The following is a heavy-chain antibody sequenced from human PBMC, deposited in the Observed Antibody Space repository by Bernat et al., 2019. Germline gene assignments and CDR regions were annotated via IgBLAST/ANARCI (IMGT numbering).Heavy chain of an antibody. Sequence: QVQLVQSGAEVKKPGASVKVSCKASGYTFPSYYMHWVRQAPGQGLEWMGIINPSGGSTSYAQKLQGRVTMTRDTSTSTFYKELSSLRSEDTAVYYCARGRDRHKGAQWLVRRSFDYWGQGTLVTVSS. CDR3: ARGRDRHKGAQWLVRRSFDY. V-gene: IGHV1-46*04. D-gene: IGHD6-19*01. J-gene: IGHJ4*02. CDR2: INPSGGST. CDR1: GYTFPSYY.